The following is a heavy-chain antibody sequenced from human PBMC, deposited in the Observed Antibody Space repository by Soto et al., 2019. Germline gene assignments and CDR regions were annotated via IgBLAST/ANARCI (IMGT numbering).Heavy chain of an antibody. Sequence: AGSLRLSCAASGFTFSSYAMSWVRQATGGGLEWVSSISDSGNSTYYADSVKGRFTISRDNSKNTLYLQMNSLRAEDTAVYYYARDRYGGSLWGHDDFDYWGQGTLVTVSS. CDR3: ARDRYGGSLWGHDDFDY. J-gene: IGHJ4*02. CDR1: GFTFSSYA. CDR2: ISDSGNST. V-gene: IGHV3-23*01. D-gene: IGHD2-15*01.